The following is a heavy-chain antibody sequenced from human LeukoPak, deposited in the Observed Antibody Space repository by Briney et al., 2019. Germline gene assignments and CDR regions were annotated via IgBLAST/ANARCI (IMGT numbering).Heavy chain of an antibody. J-gene: IGHJ6*03. CDR1: DGSISNYY. CDR3: ARDRGYYYYMDV. Sequence: SETLSLTCTVSDGSISNYYWSWIRQTPEKGLEWIGYIFYSGSTNYNPSLKSRVTMSVGTSRNHFSLNLTSVAAADTAVYYCARDRGYYYYMDVWGKGTTVTVSS. CDR2: IFYSGST. D-gene: IGHD5-24*01. V-gene: IGHV4-59*01.